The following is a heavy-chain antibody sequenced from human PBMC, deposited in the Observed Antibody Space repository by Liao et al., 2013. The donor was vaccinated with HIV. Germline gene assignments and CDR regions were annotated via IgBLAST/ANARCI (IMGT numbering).Heavy chain of an antibody. J-gene: IGHJ3*02. CDR1: GGSFSGYY. CDR3: ARAYYDSSGLTFDI. CDR2: INHSGST. V-gene: IGHV4-34*02. Sequence: QVQLQQWGAGLLKPSETLSLTCAVYGGSFSGYYWSWIRQPPGKGLEWIGEINHSGSTNYNPSLKSRVTISVDTSKNQFSLKLRSVTAADTAVYYCARAYYDSSGLTFDIWGQGTMVTVSS. D-gene: IGHD3-22*01.